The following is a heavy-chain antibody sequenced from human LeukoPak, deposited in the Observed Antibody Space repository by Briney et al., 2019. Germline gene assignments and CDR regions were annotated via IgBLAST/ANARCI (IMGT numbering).Heavy chain of an antibody. D-gene: IGHD3-3*01. CDR1: GFTFSSYD. J-gene: IGHJ4*02. V-gene: IGHV3-13*01. CDR3: ARGIPSITIFGVVTAFDY. Sequence: QPGGSLRLSCAASGFTFSSYDMHWVRQATGKGLEWVSAIGTAGDTYYPGSVKGRFTISRENAKNSLYLQMNSLRAGDTAVYYCARGIPSITIFGVVTAFDYWGQGTLVTVSS. CDR2: IGTAGDT.